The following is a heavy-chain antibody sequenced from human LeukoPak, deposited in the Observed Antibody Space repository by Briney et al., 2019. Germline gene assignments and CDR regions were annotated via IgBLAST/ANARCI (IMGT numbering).Heavy chain of an antibody. D-gene: IGHD5-12*01. CDR1: GYTFTSYG. J-gene: IGHJ4*02. V-gene: IGHV1-69*13. CDR3: AREAPYSGYDPFDY. Sequence: ASVKVSCKASGYTFTSYGISWVRQAPGQGLEWMGGIIPIFGTANYAQKFQGRVTITADESTSTAYMELSSLRSEDTAVYYCAREAPYSGYDPFDYWGQGTLVTVSS. CDR2: IIPIFGTA.